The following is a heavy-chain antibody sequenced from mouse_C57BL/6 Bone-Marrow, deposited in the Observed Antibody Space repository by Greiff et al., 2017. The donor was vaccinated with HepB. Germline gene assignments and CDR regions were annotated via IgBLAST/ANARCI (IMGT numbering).Heavy chain of an antibody. CDR2: IYPRSGNT. CDR1: GYTFTSYG. J-gene: IGHJ4*01. D-gene: IGHD1-1*01. CDR3: ATKGITTVRYYAMDY. V-gene: IGHV1-81*01. Sequence: LQESGAELARPGASVKLSCKASGYTFTSYGISWVKQRTGQGLEWIGEIYPRSGNTYYNEKFKGKATLTADKSSSTAYMELRSLTSEDSAVYFCATKGITTVRYYAMDYWGQGTSVTVSS.